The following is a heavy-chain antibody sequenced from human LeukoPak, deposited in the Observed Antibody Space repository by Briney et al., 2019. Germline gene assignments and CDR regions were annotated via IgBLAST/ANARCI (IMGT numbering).Heavy chain of an antibody. CDR1: GFTFSSYA. Sequence: GRSLRLSCAASGFTFSSYAMHWVRQAPGKGLEWVAVISYDGSNKYYADSVKGRFTISRDNSKNTLYLQMNSLRAEDTAVYYCAGDEAAAGPGELDPWGQGTLVTVSS. V-gene: IGHV3-30*01. CDR2: ISYDGSNK. CDR3: AGDEAAAGPGELDP. J-gene: IGHJ5*02. D-gene: IGHD6-13*01.